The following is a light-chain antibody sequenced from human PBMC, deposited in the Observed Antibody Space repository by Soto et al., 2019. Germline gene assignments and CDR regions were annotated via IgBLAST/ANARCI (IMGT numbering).Light chain of an antibody. CDR1: QGVSSY. V-gene: IGKV3-15*01. J-gene: IGKJ1*01. CDR2: GAS. Sequence: EIELTQSPSSLSVSIGDRATLSCRASQGVSSYLAWYQQKPGQAPRLLIYGASTRQTGVPSRFSGSGSGTEFTLTISSLQSEDFAVYYCQQYNSCPQTFGQGTKVDIK. CDR3: QQYNSCPQT.